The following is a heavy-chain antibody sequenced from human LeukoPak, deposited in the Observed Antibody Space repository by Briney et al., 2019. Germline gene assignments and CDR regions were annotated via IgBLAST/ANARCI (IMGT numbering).Heavy chain of an antibody. Sequence: SETLSLTCTVSGGSISSYYWSWIRQPPGKGLEWIGYIYHSGSTYYNPSLKSRVTISVDRSKNQFSLKLSSVTAADTAVYYCARVMGTHYYYGMDVWGQGTTVTVSS. V-gene: IGHV4-59*12. J-gene: IGHJ6*02. CDR3: ARVMGTHYYYGMDV. D-gene: IGHD1-14*01. CDR1: GGSISSYY. CDR2: IYHSGST.